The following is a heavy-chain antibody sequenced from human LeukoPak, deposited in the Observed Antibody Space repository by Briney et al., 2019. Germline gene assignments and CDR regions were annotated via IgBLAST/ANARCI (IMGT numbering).Heavy chain of an antibody. V-gene: IGHV3-23*01. CDR3: ARDHYYGSSGSYAFDI. D-gene: IGHD3-22*01. CDR2: ISGSGGST. J-gene: IGHJ3*02. CDR1: GFTFSSYA. Sequence: GGSLRLSCAASGFTFSSYAMSWVRQAPGKGLEWVSAISGSGGSTYYADSVKGRFTISRDNSKNTLYLQMNSLRAEDTAVYYCARDHYYGSSGSYAFDIWGQGTMVTVSS.